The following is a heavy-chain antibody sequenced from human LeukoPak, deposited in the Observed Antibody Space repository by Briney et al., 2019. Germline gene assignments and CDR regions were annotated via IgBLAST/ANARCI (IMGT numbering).Heavy chain of an antibody. CDR3: AFNNNFKY. D-gene: IGHD1/OR15-1a*01. CDR1: GFTVSSNY. V-gene: IGHV3-7*01. J-gene: IGHJ4*02. Sequence: GGSLRLSCAASGFTVSSNYMNWVRQSPGQGLEWVANIKYDGSEKYYVDSVKGRFTISREDAKNSLSLQMDSVRPEDTAVYYCAFNNNFKYWGQGTLVIVSS. CDR2: IKYDGSEK.